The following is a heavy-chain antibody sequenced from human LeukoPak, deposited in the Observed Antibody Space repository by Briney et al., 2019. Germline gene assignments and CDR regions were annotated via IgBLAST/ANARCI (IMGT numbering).Heavy chain of an antibody. Sequence: GGSLRLSCTVSGFTVSSNSMSWVHQAPGKGLEWVSFIYSGGGTHYSDSVKGRFTISRDNSKNTLYLQMNSLRAEDTALYYCARGGGSYYSNWFDPWGQGTLVTVSS. D-gene: IGHD1-26*01. V-gene: IGHV3-53*01. CDR2: IYSGGGT. J-gene: IGHJ5*02. CDR3: ARGGGSYYSNWFDP. CDR1: GFTVSSNS.